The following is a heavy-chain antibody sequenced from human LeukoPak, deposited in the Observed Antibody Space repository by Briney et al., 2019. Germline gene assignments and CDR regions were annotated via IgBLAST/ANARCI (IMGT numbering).Heavy chain of an antibody. V-gene: IGHV1-18*01. Sequence: GASVKVSCKASGYTFTSYGISWVRQAPGQGLEWMGWISAYNGNTNYAQKLQGRVTMTTDTSTSTAYMELRSLRSDDTAVYYCAREFMHYDSSGYYYYYGMDVWGQGTTVTVSS. CDR2: ISAYNGNT. J-gene: IGHJ6*02. CDR1: GYTFTSYG. CDR3: AREFMHYDSSGYYYYYGMDV. D-gene: IGHD3-22*01.